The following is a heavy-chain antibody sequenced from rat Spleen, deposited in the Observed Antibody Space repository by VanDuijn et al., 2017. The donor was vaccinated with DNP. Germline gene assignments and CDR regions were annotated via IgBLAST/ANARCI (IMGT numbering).Heavy chain of an antibody. CDR1: GFTFSDYD. CDR2: ISYDGGST. Sequence: EVQLVESGGGLVQPGRSLKLSCETSGFTFSDYDMAWVRQAPTKGLEWVASISYDGGSTYYRDSVKGRFTISRDNAQSTLYLQMDSLRSEDTATYYCARHRTISPYYYDMDAWGQGASVTVSS. V-gene: IGHV5-7*01. CDR3: ARHRTISPYYYDMDA. J-gene: IGHJ4*01.